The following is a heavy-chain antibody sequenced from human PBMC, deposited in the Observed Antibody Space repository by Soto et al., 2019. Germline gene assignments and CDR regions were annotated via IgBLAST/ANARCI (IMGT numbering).Heavy chain of an antibody. J-gene: IGHJ4*02. Sequence: SETLSLTCAVSGGSISSGGYSWSWIRQPPGKGLEWIGYIYHSGSTYYNPSLKSRVTISVDRSKNQFSLKLSSVTAADTAVYYCARRFLEWLTFDYWGQGTLVTVSS. CDR1: GGSISSGGYS. D-gene: IGHD3-3*01. V-gene: IGHV4-30-2*01. CDR3: ARRFLEWLTFDY. CDR2: IYHSGST.